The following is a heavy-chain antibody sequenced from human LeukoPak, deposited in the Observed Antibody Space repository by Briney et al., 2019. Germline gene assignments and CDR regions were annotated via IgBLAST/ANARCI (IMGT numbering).Heavy chain of an antibody. J-gene: IGHJ4*02. CDR3: ARGRSGSSSGWPKRYYFDY. V-gene: IGHV4-34*01. CDR2: INHSGST. D-gene: IGHD6-19*01. Sequence: SETLSLTCAVSGDSISNYYWTWIRQPPGKGLEWIGEINHSGSTNYNPSLKSRVTISADTSRNHFSLNLSSVTAADTAVYYCARGRSGSSSGWPKRYYFDYWGQGTLVTVSS. CDR1: GDSISNYY.